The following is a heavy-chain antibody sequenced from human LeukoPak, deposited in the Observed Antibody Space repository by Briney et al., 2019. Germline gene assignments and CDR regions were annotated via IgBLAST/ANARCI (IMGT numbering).Heavy chain of an antibody. Sequence: PGGSLRLSCAASGFTFSSFEMNWVRQAPGKGPEWISYITGSGDIMRYADSVRGRFTISRDNAKNSLYLQMSSLTAEDTAVYYCAKGDIVARFWGQGTLVTVSS. CDR3: AKGDIVARF. J-gene: IGHJ4*02. CDR1: GFTFSSFE. D-gene: IGHD5-12*01. CDR2: ITGSGDIM. V-gene: IGHV3-48*03.